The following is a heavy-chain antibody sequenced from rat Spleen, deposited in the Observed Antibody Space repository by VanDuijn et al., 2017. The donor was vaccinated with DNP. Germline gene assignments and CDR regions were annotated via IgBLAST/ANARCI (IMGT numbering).Heavy chain of an antibody. V-gene: IGHV5-20*01. CDR2: ISSRGGST. D-gene: IGHD1-1*01. CDR1: GFSFSDYD. Sequence: EVQLVESGGGLVQPGRSLKLSCAASGFSFSDYDMAWVRQAPPKGLEWVTAISSRGGSTYYRDSVKGRFTVSRDNTQSRLYLQMDSLRSEDTATYYCTKDLQWYAMDAWGQGTSVTVSA. CDR3: TKDLQWYAMDA. J-gene: IGHJ4*01.